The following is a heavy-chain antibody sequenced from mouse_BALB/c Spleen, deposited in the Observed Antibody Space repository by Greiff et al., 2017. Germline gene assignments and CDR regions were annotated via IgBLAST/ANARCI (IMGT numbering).Heavy chain of an antibody. CDR2: IWAGGST. CDR3: AREGDKGYDAWFAY. V-gene: IGHV2-9*02. D-gene: IGHD2-2*01. J-gene: IGHJ3*01. CDR1: GFSFTSYG. Sequence: QVQLKESGPGLVAPSQSLSITCTVSGFSFTSYGVHWVRQPPGKGLEWLGVIWAGGSTNYNSALMSRLSISKDNSKSQVFLKMNSLQTDDTAMYYCAREGDKGYDAWFAYWGEGTLVTVSA.